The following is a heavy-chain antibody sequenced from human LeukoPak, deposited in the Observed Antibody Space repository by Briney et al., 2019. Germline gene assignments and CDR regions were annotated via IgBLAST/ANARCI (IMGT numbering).Heavy chain of an antibody. CDR1: GYTFTSYY. D-gene: IGHD4-17*01. J-gene: IGHJ4*02. CDR3: ARAFDYGDYDVGESFDY. Sequence: ASVKVSCKAAGYTFTSYYMHWVRQAPGQGLEWMGIINPSGGSTSYAQKFQGRVTMTRDMSTSTVYMELSSLRSEDTAVYYCARAFDYGDYDVGESFDYWGQGTLVTVSS. V-gene: IGHV1-46*01. CDR2: INPSGGST.